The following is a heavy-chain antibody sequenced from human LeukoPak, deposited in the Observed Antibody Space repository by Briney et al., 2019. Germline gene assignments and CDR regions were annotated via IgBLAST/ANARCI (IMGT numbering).Heavy chain of an antibody. Sequence: ASVKVSCKASGYTFTSYGISWVRQAPGQGLEWMGWISAYNGNTNYAQKLQGRVTMTTDTSTSTAYMELRSLRSDDTAVYYCARDPPFWAAAALNTDYWGQGTLVTVSS. D-gene: IGHD6-13*01. CDR2: ISAYNGNT. V-gene: IGHV1-18*01. CDR1: GYTFTSYG. CDR3: ARDPPFWAAAALNTDY. J-gene: IGHJ4*02.